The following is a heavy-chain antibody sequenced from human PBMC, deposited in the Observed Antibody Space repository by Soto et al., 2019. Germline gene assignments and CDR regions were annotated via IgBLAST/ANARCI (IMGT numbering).Heavy chain of an antibody. V-gene: IGHV3-72*01. D-gene: IGHD2-21*02. CDR2: TRNKANSYST. CDR3: ARSPERGGGDGYYYYGMDV. J-gene: IGHJ6*02. Sequence: EVQLVESGGGLVQPGGSLRLSCAASGFTSSDYYMDWVRQAPGKGLEWVGRTRNKANSYSTEYAASVKGRFTISRDYSKNSLYLQMNSLKTEDTAVYYCARSPERGGGDGYYYYGMDVWGQGTTVTVSS. CDR1: GFTSSDYY.